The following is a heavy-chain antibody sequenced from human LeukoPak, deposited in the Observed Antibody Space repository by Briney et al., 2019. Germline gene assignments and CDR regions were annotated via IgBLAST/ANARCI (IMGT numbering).Heavy chain of an antibody. Sequence: PGGSLRLSCAASGFTFSSYGIHWVRQAPGKGLEWVAFIRYDGSNKYYADSVKGRFTISRDNSKNTLYLQMNSLRAEDTAVYYWAKALNYYDSRPIDYWGQGTLVTVSS. D-gene: IGHD3-22*01. V-gene: IGHV3-30*02. CDR1: GFTFSSYG. CDR2: IRYDGSNK. CDR3: AKALNYYDSRPIDY. J-gene: IGHJ4*02.